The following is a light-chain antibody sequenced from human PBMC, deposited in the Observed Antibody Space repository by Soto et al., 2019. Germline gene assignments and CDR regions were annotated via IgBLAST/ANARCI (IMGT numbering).Light chain of an antibody. Sequence: QSALTQPASVSGSPGQSITISCTGTSSDIGGYNFVAWYHQHPGKAPKLLIYAVTKLPSGIPDRFSGSKSGNTTSLTISGLQAEDGADYYCASYTTSSTLVFGGGTKLTVL. CDR2: AVT. V-gene: IGLV2-14*01. CDR3: ASYTTSSTLV. J-gene: IGLJ2*01. CDR1: SSDIGGYNF.